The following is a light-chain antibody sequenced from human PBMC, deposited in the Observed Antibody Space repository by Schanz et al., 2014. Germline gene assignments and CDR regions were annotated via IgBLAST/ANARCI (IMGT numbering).Light chain of an antibody. CDR1: SSDIGAYNF. CDR3: QSYDSSLSGSV. Sequence: QSVLTQPRSVSGSPGQSVTISCTGTSSDIGAYNFVSWYQQHPGKAPKLMIYDVSKRPSGVPDRFSGSKSGTSASLAITGLQAEDEADYYWQSYDSSLSGSVFGGGTKLTVL. V-gene: IGLV2-11*01. CDR2: DVS. J-gene: IGLJ3*02.